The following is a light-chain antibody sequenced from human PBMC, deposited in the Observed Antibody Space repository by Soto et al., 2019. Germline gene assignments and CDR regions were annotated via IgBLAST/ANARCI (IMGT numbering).Light chain of an antibody. CDR3: CLYIGATTYV. J-gene: IGLJ1*01. CDR2: DDT. V-gene: IGLV2-23*01. CDR1: VGL. Sequence: QSVLTQPASVSGSPGQSITISCTGTVGLVSWYQQHPGKVPKLIIYDDTKRPSGVSSRFSGSKSGNTASLTISGLQTEDEADYYCCLYIGATTYVFGTGTKVTVL.